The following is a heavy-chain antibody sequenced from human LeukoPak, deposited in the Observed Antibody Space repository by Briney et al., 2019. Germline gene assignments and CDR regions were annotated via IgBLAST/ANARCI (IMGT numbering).Heavy chain of an antibody. CDR1: GFTFSTYS. V-gene: IGHV3-21*01. CDR2: ISSSSSYI. J-gene: IGHJ4*02. Sequence: GGSLRLSCAASGFTFSTYSMNWVRQAPGMGLEWVSSISSSSSYIHYADSVKGRFTISRDNAKNSLYLQVNSLRAEDTAVYYCARDLFDGYSLDYWGQGTLVTVSS. D-gene: IGHD5-18*01. CDR3: ARDLFDGYSLDY.